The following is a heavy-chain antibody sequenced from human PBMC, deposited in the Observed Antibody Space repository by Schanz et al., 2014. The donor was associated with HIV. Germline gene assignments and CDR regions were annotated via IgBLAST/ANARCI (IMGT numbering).Heavy chain of an antibody. J-gene: IGHJ4*02. Sequence: EVQLVESGGGVVQPGRSLRLSCAASGFTFRSYGMHWVRQAPGKGLEWVANIKQDGGEKHYVDSVKGRFTISRDNVKNSLYLQMNTVTAEDTAIYFCTRDVLYYGGYYFDSWGQGILVTVSS. CDR3: TRDVLYYGGYYFDS. CDR1: GFTFRSYG. D-gene: IGHD1-26*01. CDR2: IKQDGGEK. V-gene: IGHV3-7*01.